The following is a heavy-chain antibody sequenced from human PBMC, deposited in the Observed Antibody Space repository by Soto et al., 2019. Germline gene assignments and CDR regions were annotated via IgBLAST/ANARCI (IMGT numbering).Heavy chain of an antibody. CDR1: GFTFSTYS. Sequence: GGSLRLSCAASGFTFSTYSMNWVRQAPGKGLEWVSYISSSSSTIFYTDSVKGRFTVSRDNAKNSLYLQMNSLRDEDTAVYYCARDPYYYDSRGYSGDYYYYYGMAVWGQGTTVTVSS. D-gene: IGHD3-22*01. V-gene: IGHV3-48*02. J-gene: IGHJ6*02. CDR3: ARDPYYYDSRGYSGDYYYYYGMAV. CDR2: ISSSSSTI.